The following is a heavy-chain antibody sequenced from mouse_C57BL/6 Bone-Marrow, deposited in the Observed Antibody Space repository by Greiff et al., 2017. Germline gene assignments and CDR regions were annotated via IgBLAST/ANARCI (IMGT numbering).Heavy chain of an antibody. CDR1: GYTFTSYW. V-gene: IGHV1-59*01. D-gene: IGHD2-2*01. CDR2: IDPSVSYP. CDR3: ARKALFYYGYDEGFAY. J-gene: IGHJ3*01. Sequence: QVQLQQSGAELVRPGTSVKLSCKASGYTFTSYWMHWVKQRPGQGLEWIGVIDPSVSYPNYNQKFKGKATLTVDTSSSAAYMQLSSLTSEDSAVYYCARKALFYYGYDEGFAYWGQGTLVTVSA.